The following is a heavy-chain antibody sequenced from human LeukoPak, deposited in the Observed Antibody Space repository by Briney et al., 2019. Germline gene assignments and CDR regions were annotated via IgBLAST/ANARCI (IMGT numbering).Heavy chain of an antibody. CDR2: ISWNSGSI. CDR3: AKVSEGMGAEGYHFDY. Sequence: GGSLRLSCAASGFTFDDYAMHWVRQAPGKGLEWVSGISWNSGSIGYADSVKGRFTISRDNAKNSLYLQMNSLRAEDTALYYCAKVSEGMGAEGYHFDYWGQGTLVTVSS. J-gene: IGHJ4*02. D-gene: IGHD1-26*01. CDR1: GFTFDDYA. V-gene: IGHV3-9*01.